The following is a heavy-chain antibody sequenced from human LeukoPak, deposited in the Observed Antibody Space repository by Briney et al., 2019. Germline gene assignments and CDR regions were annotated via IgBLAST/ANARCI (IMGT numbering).Heavy chain of an antibody. Sequence: RGSLRLSCAASGFSVSNNYMSWVRQAPGKGLEWVANIKQDGSEKDYVDALKGRFTISRDNAKNSLYLQMNSLRAEDTAVYYCARWLELMRNFDWWGQGTLVTVSS. D-gene: IGHD5-24*01. J-gene: IGHJ4*02. CDR2: IKQDGSEK. V-gene: IGHV3-7*01. CDR3: ARWLELMRNFDW. CDR1: GFSVSNNY.